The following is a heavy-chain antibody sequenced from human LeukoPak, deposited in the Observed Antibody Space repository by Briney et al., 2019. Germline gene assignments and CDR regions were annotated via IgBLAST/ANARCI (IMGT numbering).Heavy chain of an antibody. CDR3: ARHSMYSKSSGYNL. CDR2: INDSGSS. J-gene: IGHJ1*01. Sequence: SETLSLTCAVYGGSFCGYYWSWIRQPPGKGLERIGEINDSGSSNYIPSLKRRVTISVDKSKKKFSLWQRSVTDEDTAMYYCARHSMYSKSSGYNLWGQGTLVTVSS. D-gene: IGHD6-19*01. V-gene: IGHV4-34*01. CDR1: GGSFCGYY.